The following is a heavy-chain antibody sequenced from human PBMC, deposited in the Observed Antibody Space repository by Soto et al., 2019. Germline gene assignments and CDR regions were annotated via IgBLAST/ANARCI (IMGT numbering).Heavy chain of an antibody. Sequence: QVPLVESGGGVVQPGRSLRLSCAASGFTFSSYGMHWVRQAPGKGLEWVAVIWYDGSNKYYADSVKGRFTISRDNSKNTLYLQMNSLRAEDTAVYYCAREEYSSSSSDYWGQGTLVTVSS. J-gene: IGHJ4*02. CDR1: GFTFSSYG. CDR2: IWYDGSNK. CDR3: AREEYSSSSSDY. D-gene: IGHD6-6*01. V-gene: IGHV3-33*01.